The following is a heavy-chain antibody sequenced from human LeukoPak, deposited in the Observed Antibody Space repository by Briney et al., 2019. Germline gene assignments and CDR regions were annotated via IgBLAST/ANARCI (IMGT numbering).Heavy chain of an antibody. CDR1: GFTFSNYV. CDR3: AKCPGIVVVPASHDY. Sequence: GGSLRLSCAASGFTFSNYVVSWVRQAPGKGLEWVSAISGSDGSTWYADSVKGRFTVSRDNSKNTLYLQMNSLRAEDTGVYYCAKCPGIVVVPASHDYWGQGTLVTVSS. CDR2: ISGSDGST. D-gene: IGHD2-2*01. J-gene: IGHJ4*02. V-gene: IGHV3-23*01.